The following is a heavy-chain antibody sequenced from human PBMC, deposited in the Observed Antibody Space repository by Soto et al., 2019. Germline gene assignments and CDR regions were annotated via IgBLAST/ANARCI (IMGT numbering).Heavy chain of an antibody. CDR2: IYHSGST. CDR1: GGSISSGGYS. D-gene: IGHD5-18*01. CDR3: ARDRGYSYGYFDP. J-gene: IGHJ5*02. Sequence: KPSETLSLTCAVSGGSISSGGYSWSWIRQPPGKGLEWIGYIYHSGSTYYNPSLKSRVTISVDRSKNQFSLKLSSVTAADTAVYYCARDRGYSYGYFDPWGQGTLVTVS. V-gene: IGHV4-30-2*01.